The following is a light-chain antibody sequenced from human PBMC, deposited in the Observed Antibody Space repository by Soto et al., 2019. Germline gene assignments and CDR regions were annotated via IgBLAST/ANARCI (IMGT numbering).Light chain of an antibody. CDR2: AAS. Sequence: IQITQSPSSVSASVGDTVTITCRASQLISSWLAWYQQKPGKAPKLLIYAASNLQSGAPSRFSGSGSGTDFTLTISSLQPEDFATYFCQQASSFPLTFGGGTKVEI. CDR1: QLISSW. V-gene: IGKV1-12*01. J-gene: IGKJ4*01. CDR3: QQASSFPLT.